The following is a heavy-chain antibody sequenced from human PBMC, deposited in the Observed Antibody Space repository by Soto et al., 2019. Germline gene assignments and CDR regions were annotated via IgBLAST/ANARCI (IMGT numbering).Heavy chain of an antibody. Sequence: QVQLVESGGGVVQPGRSLRLSCAASGFTFSSYGMHWVRQAPGKGLEWVAVISYDGSNKYYADSVKGRFTISRDNSKNTLYQQMNSLRAEDTAVYYCAKDGKWYSSSSWFDPWGQGTLVTVSS. CDR1: GFTFSSYG. CDR2: ISYDGSNK. D-gene: IGHD6-6*01. V-gene: IGHV3-30*18. J-gene: IGHJ5*02. CDR3: AKDGKWYSSSSWFDP.